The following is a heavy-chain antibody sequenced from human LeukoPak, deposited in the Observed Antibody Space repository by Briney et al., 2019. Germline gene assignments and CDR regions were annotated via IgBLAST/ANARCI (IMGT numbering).Heavy chain of an antibody. V-gene: IGHV3-30*18. J-gene: IGHJ3*02. CDR1: GFTFSSYG. Sequence: PGGSLRLSCAASGFTFSSYGMHWVRQAPGKGLEWVAVISYDGSNKYYADSVKGRFTISRDNSKNTLYLQMNSLRAEDTAVYYCAKVLTPFIYYDSSGYYYSAFDIWGQGTMVTVSS. D-gene: IGHD3-22*01. CDR2: ISYDGSNK. CDR3: AKVLTPFIYYDSSGYYYSAFDI.